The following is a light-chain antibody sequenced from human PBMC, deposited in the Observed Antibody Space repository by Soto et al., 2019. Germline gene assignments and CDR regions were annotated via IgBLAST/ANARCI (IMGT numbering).Light chain of an antibody. CDR1: SSNIGTNP. V-gene: IGLV1-44*01. Sequence: QSVLTQPPSASGTPGQRVTISCSGGSSNIGTNPVAWYQQLPGMAPKLLIYDNKKRPSGVPDRFSGSRSGTSASLAISGLQSEDEADYFCGAWEASLTGYVFGSGTKLTVL. J-gene: IGLJ1*01. CDR3: GAWEASLTGYV. CDR2: DNK.